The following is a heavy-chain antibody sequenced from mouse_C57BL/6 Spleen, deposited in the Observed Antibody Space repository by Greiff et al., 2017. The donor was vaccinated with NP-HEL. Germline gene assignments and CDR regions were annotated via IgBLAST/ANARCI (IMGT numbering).Heavy chain of an antibody. J-gene: IGHJ2*01. CDR3: AREGGTMITTRGYYFDY. V-gene: IGHV5-4*01. Sequence: DVKLVESGGGLVKPGGSLKLSCAASGFTFSSYAMSWVRQTPEKRLEWVATISDGGSYTYYPDNVKGRFTISRDNAKNNLYLQMSHLKSEDTAMYYCAREGGTMITTRGYYFDYWGQGTTLTVSS. CDR1: GFTFSSYA. CDR2: ISDGGSYT. D-gene: IGHD2-4*01.